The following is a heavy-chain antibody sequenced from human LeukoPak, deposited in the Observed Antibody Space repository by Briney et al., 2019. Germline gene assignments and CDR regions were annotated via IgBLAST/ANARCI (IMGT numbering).Heavy chain of an antibody. V-gene: IGHV3-7*01. CDR3: VSEQLAPP. CDR1: GFTFSNYR. CDR2: IEEDGTRE. J-gene: IGHJ5*02. Sequence: GVSLRLSCAASGFTFSNYRVSWVRQAPGKGLEWVANIEEDGTREVCVDSVRGRFTVYRHNRNNSVYLQMNSLRAEDTAVYYCVSEQLAPPWGQGTLVTVS. D-gene: IGHD5-24*01.